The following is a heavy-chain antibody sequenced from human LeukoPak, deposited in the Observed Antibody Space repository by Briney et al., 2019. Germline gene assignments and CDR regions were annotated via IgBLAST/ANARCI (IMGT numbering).Heavy chain of an antibody. CDR2: VNPSGGST. CDR1: GYTFTSYY. Sequence: ASVKVSCKSSGYTFTSYYMHWVRQAPGQGLEWMGIVNPSGGSTSYAQKFQGRVTMTRDTSTSTVYMELSSLRSEDTAVYYCARERGSGMDVWGQGTTVTVSS. V-gene: IGHV1-46*01. CDR3: ARERGSGMDV. D-gene: IGHD3-16*01. J-gene: IGHJ6*02.